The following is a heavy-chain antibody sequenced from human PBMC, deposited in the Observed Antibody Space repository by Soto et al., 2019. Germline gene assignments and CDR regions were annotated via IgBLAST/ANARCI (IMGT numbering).Heavy chain of an antibody. Sequence: GESLKISCKGSGYSFTGYWIGWVRQMPGKGLEWMGIIYPGDSGTRYSPSFQGQVTISADKSISTAYLQWSSLKASDTAMYYCARHLGDSSGYYYYYYGMDVWGQGTTVTVSS. CDR2: IYPGDSGT. CDR3: ARHLGDSSGYYYYYYGMDV. V-gene: IGHV5-51*01. J-gene: IGHJ6*02. CDR1: GYSFTGYW. D-gene: IGHD3-22*01.